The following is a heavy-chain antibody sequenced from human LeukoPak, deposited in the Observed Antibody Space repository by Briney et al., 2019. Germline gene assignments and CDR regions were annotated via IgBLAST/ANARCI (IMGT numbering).Heavy chain of an antibody. V-gene: IGHV1-18*01. J-gene: IGHJ4*02. CDR2: ISAYNGNT. D-gene: IGHD3-22*01. CDR1: GYTFTSYG. CDR3: ARSGNFGIVVVITPFDY. Sequence: ASVKVSCKASGYTFTSYGISWVRQAPGQGLEWMGWISAYNGNTNYAQKLQGSVTMTTDTSTSTAYMELRSLRSDDTAVYYCARSGNFGIVVVITPFDYWGQGTLVTVSS.